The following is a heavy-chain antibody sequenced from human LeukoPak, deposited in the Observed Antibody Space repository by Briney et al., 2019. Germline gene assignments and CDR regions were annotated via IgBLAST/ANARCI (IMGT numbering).Heavy chain of an antibody. V-gene: IGHV4-38-2*01. J-gene: IGHJ3*02. Sequence: PSETLSLTCAVSGYSISSGYYWGWIRQPPGKELEWIGSIYHSGSTYYNPSLKSRVTISVDTSKNQFSLKLSSVTAADTAVYYCARNYYDSSGYYGIDAFDIWGQGTMVTVSS. CDR3: ARNYYDSSGYYGIDAFDI. CDR1: GYSISSGYY. CDR2: IYHSGST. D-gene: IGHD3-22*01.